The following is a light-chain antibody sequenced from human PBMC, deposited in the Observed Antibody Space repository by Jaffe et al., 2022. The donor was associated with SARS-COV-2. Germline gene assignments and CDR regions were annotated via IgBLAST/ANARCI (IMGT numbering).Light chain of an antibody. CDR2: GAS. V-gene: IGKV3-15*01. Sequence: EIVMTQSPATLSVSPGGRATLSCRASQSVSNNLAWYQQKPGQAPRLLIYGASTRATGIPARFSGSGSGTEFTLTISSLQSEDFAVYYCQQYNNWPWTFGRGTKVEIK. CDR1: QSVSNN. J-gene: IGKJ1*01. CDR3: QQYNNWPWT.